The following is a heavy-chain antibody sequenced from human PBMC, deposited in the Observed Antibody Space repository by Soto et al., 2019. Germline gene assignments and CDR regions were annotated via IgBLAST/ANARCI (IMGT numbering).Heavy chain of an antibody. D-gene: IGHD6-19*01. CDR1: NGSISGFY. J-gene: IGHJ5*02. CDR2: IHYSGRT. Sequence: SETLSLTCSVSNGSISGFYWTWIRQPPGKILEWIGYIHYSGRTDYNPSLTSRATMSVDTSKNQFSLNLKSITAEDTAVYYCAKSIAVAPGWLDPWGQGTVVTVSS. V-gene: IGHV4-59*12. CDR3: AKSIAVAPGWLDP.